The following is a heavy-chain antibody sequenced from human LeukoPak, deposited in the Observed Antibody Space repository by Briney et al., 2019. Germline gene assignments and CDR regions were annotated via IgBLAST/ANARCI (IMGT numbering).Heavy chain of an antibody. D-gene: IGHD5-18*01. CDR2: IKQDGSDK. CDR3: ARAYSYMSY. CDR1: GFTFSSYW. V-gene: IGHV3-7*01. J-gene: IGHJ4*02. Sequence: YPGGSLRLSCAASGFTFSSYWMTWVRQAPGKGLEWVAKIKQDGSDKYYVDSVKGRFTISRDNAKNSLYLQMNSLRAEDTAVYYCARAYSYMSYWGQGALVTVSS.